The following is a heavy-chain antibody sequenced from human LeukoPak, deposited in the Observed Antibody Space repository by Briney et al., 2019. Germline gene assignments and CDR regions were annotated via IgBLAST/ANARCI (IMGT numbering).Heavy chain of an antibody. J-gene: IGHJ5*02. D-gene: IGHD2-2*02. CDR3: ARVGCSSTSCYTLPNWFDP. V-gene: IGHV4-34*01. CDR2: INHSGST. CDR1: GGSFSGYY. Sequence: SETLSLTCAVYGGSFSGYYWSWIRQPPGKGLEWIGEINHSGSTNYNPSLKSRVTISVDTSKNQFSLKLSSVTAADTAVYYCARVGCSSTSCYTLPNWFDPWGQGTLVTVSS.